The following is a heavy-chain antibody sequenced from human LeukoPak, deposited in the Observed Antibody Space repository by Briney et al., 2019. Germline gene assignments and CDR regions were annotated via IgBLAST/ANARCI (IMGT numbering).Heavy chain of an antibody. D-gene: IGHD2-2*01. CDR3: ARDRYALYY. V-gene: IGHV3-23*01. CDR1: GFTFSSYA. Sequence: GGSLRLSCAASGFTFSSYAMSWVRQAPGKGLEWVSTISGSGSSTFYADSVKGRFTISRDNSKNTLYLQMDSLRAEDTAVYYCARDRYALYYWGQGALVTVSS. CDR2: ISGSGSST. J-gene: IGHJ4*02.